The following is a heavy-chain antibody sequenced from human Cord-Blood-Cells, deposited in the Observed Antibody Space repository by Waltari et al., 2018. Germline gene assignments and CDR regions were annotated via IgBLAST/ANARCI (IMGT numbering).Heavy chain of an antibody. Sequence: QLQLQESGPGLVKPSETLSLTCTVSGGSISSSSYYWGWIRQPPGKGLEWIGSIYYSGRTYYNPSLKSRVTISGDTSKNQFSLKLSSVTAADTAVYYCARRAGIAARNWFDPWGQGTLVTVSS. CDR1: GGSISSSSYY. CDR2: IYYSGRT. V-gene: IGHV4-39*01. CDR3: ARRAGIAARNWFDP. J-gene: IGHJ5*02. D-gene: IGHD6-6*01.